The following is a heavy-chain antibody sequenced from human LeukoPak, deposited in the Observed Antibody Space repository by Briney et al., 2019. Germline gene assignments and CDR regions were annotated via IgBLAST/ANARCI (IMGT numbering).Heavy chain of an antibody. CDR2: IYLDDDK. V-gene: IGHV2-5*02. CDR3: AHACGSSSFDY. J-gene: IGHJ4*02. CDR1: GFSLSTSGVG. D-gene: IGHD3-10*01. Sequence: SGPTLVNPTQTLTLPCPFSGFSLSTSGVGVGWIRQPPEQALECLALIYLDDDKRYRPYLQSRLTITKDTSKNQVVFTMTNMDPVDTATYYCAHACGSSSFDYWGQGTLVTVSS.